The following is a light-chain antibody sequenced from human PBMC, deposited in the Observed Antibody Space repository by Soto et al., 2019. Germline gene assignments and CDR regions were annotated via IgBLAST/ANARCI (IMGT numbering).Light chain of an antibody. CDR3: MLYTKGDITV. J-gene: IGLJ2*01. Sequence: QAVVTQEASLSVSPGGTVTLTCGLTSGPVSSHNYPSWYRQDPGQTPRTLIYSGDIRSSGVPDRFSGSILGNKAALTITGAQADDESVYYCMLYTKGDITVFGGGTKLTVL. CDR2: SGD. CDR1: SGPVSSHNY. V-gene: IGLV8-61*01.